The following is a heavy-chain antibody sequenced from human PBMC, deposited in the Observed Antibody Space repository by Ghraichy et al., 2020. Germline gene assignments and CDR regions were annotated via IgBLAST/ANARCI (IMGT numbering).Heavy chain of an antibody. Sequence: ASVKVSCKASGYTFTSHDINWVRQAPGQGLEWMGWMNPNSGNTGYAQKLQGRVTMTRNTSISTAYMELSSLRSKDTAVYYCARSHGMDVWGQGTTVTISS. CDR3: ARSHGMDV. CDR1: GYTFTSHD. V-gene: IGHV1-8*01. CDR2: MNPNSGNT. J-gene: IGHJ6*02.